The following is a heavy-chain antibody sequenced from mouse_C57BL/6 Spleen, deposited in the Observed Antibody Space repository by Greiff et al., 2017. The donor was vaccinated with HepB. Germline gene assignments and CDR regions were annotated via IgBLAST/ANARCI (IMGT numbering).Heavy chain of an antibody. CDR2: ISYDGSN. V-gene: IGHV3-6*01. Sequence: EVQRVESGPGLVKPSQSLSLTCSVTGYSITSGYYWNWIRQFPGNKLEWMGYISYDGSNNYNPTLKNRISITRDTSKNQFFLKLNSVTTEDTATYYCANHYYGRNYWGQGTTLTVSS. CDR1: GYSITSGYY. CDR3: ANHYYGRNY. D-gene: IGHD1-1*01. J-gene: IGHJ2*01.